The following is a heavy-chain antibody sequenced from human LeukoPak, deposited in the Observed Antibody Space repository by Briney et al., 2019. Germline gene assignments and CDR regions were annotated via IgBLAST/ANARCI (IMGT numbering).Heavy chain of an antibody. CDR3: AGQSSYGDYIKY. CDR1: GYIFANYW. Sequence: GESLKISCKGSGYIFANYWIGWVRQMPGKGLEWMGIIYPGDSDTRYSPSFQGQVTFSADKSISTAYLRWSSLKASDTAIYYCAGQSSYGDYIKYWGQGTLVTVSS. V-gene: IGHV5-51*01. CDR2: IYPGDSDT. J-gene: IGHJ4*02. D-gene: IGHD4-17*01.